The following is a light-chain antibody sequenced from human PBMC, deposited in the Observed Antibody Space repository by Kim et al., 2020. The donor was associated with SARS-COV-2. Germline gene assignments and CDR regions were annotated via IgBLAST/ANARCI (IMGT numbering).Light chain of an antibody. CDR3: QQYGSAPVT. CDR2: AAS. J-gene: IGKJ2*01. V-gene: IGKV3-20*01. Sequence: IVLTQSPGTLSLSPGERATLSCRASQSVRSNFLAWYQHKPGQAPRLLISAASNRATGIPDRFSGSGSGTDFTLTITRLEPEDLAVYYCQQYGSAPVTFGQGTKLEIK. CDR1: QSVRSNF.